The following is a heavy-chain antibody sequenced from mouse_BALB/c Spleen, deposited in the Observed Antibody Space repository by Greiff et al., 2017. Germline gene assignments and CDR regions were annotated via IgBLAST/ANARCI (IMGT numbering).Heavy chain of an antibody. CDR3: ARGTTAPLFDY. Sequence: EVKLQQSGAELVKPGASVKLSCTASGFNIKDTYMHWVKQRPEQGLEWIGRIDPANGNTKYDPKFQGKATITADTSSNTAYLQLSSLTSEDTAVYYCARGTTAPLFDYWGQGTTLTVSS. J-gene: IGHJ2*01. CDR2: IDPANGNT. D-gene: IGHD1-2*01. V-gene: IGHV14-3*02. CDR1: GFNIKDTY.